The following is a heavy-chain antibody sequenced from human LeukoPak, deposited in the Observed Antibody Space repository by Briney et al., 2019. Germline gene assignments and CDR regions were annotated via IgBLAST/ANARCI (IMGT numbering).Heavy chain of an antibody. CDR2: ISSSSSTI. CDR1: GFTFSSYS. CDR3: ARSGRITIFGVVTYAFDI. V-gene: IGHV3-48*01. J-gene: IGHJ3*02. Sequence: PGGSLRLSCAASGFTFSSYSMNWVRQAPGKGLEWVSYISSSSSTIYYADSVKGRFTISRDNAKNSLYLQMNSLRAEDTAAYYCARSGRITIFGVVTYAFDIWGQGTMVTVSS. D-gene: IGHD3-3*01.